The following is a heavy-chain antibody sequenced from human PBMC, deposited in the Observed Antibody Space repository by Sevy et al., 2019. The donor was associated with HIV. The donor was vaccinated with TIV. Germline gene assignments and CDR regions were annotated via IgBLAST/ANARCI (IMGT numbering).Heavy chain of an antibody. CDR2: ISSSGSTI. J-gene: IGHJ6*02. V-gene: IGHV3-11*01. CDR3: ARADGYNLDYYYYGMDV. Sequence: GGSLRLSCAASGFTFSDYYMSWIRQAPGKGLEWVSYISSSGSTIYYADSVKGRFTISRDNAKNSLYLQMNSLRAEDTAMYYCARADGYNLDYYYYGMDVWGQGTTVTVSS. D-gene: IGHD5-12*01. CDR1: GFTFSDYY.